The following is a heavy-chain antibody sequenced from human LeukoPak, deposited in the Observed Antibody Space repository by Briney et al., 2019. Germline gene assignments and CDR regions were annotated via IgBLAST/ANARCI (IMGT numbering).Heavy chain of an antibody. V-gene: IGHV4-4*02. Sequence: SGTLSLTCAVSGGSISSSNWWSWVRQPPGKGLEWIGEIYHSGSTNYNPSLKSRVTISVDKSKNQFSLKLSSVTAADTAVYYCARALTGGDYRRYYFDYWGQGTLVTVSS. CDR3: ARALTGGDYRRYYFDY. J-gene: IGHJ4*02. CDR1: GGSISSSNW. CDR2: IYHSGST. D-gene: IGHD4-17*01.